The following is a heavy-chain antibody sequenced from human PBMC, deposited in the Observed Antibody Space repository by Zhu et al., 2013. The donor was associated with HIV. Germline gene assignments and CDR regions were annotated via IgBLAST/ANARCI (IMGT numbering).Heavy chain of an antibody. Sequence: QAQLVQSGTEVKKPGASVKVSCKASGYTFTRFGISWVRQAPGQGLEWMGWVSPKNGDTNYVQKFQDRVTMTTDTSTSTAYMELSSLRSEDTAVYYCARGGSGYYSFDYWGQGTLVTVSS. CDR3: ARGGSGYYSFDY. D-gene: IGHD3-22*01. J-gene: IGHJ4*02. CDR2: VSPKNGDT. CDR1: GYTFTRFG. V-gene: IGHV1-18*01.